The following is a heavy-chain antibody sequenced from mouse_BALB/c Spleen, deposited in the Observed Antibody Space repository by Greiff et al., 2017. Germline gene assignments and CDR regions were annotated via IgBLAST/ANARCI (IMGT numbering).Heavy chain of an antibody. V-gene: IGHV5-17*02. CDR3: ARGGYLYYFDY. D-gene: IGHD2-2*01. Sequence: EVKLQESGGGLVQPGGSRKLSCAASGFTFSSFGMHWVRQAPEKGLEWVAYISSASSTIYYADTVKGRFTISRDNPKNTLFLQMTSLRSEDTAMYYCARGGYLYYFDYWGQGTTLTVSS. J-gene: IGHJ2*01. CDR1: GFTFSSFG. CDR2: ISSASSTI.